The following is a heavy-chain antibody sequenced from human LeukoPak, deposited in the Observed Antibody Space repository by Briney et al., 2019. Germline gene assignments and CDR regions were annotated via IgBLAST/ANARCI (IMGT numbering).Heavy chain of an antibody. CDR2: VYTGGST. J-gene: IGHJ3*02. D-gene: IGHD3-3*01. CDR3: ARFQSITIFGVVIQYAFDI. Sequence: PSETLSLTCTVSVDSLSSGSYYCSWIRQPAGKGLEWIGRVYTGGSTNYNPSLKSRVTISVVTSKNQFSLKLSSVTAADTAVYYCARFQSITIFGVVIQYAFDIWGQGTMVTVSS. CDR1: VDSLSSGSYY. V-gene: IGHV4-61*02.